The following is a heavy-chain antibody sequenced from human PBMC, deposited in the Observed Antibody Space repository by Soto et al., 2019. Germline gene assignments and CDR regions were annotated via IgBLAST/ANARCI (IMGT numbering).Heavy chain of an antibody. CDR3: ARQSLSSSAFDF. Sequence: PGESLKISCKVSGYSFVNYWIGWVRQMPGKGLEWMGNVYPGDSDTDYSLSFQGQVTISADRSISTTYLQWSSLQASDTAIYYCARQSLSSSAFDFWGQGTLVTVSS. CDR2: VYPGDSDT. V-gene: IGHV5-51*01. CDR1: GYSFVNYW. J-gene: IGHJ4*02. D-gene: IGHD6-13*01.